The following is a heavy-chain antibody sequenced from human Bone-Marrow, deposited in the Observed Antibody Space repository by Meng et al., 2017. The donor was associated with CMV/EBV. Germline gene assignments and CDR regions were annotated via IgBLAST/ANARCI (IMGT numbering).Heavy chain of an antibody. J-gene: IGHJ3*02. V-gene: IGHV3-7*01. CDR3: ARDSLRYNWNYDAFDI. CDR2: IKQDGSEK. CDR1: GFTFSSYS. Sequence: GESLKISCAASGFTFSSYSMNWVRQAPGKGLEWVANIKQDGSEKYYVDSVKGRFTISRDNAKNSLYLQMNSLRAEDTAVYYCARDSLRYNWNYDAFDIWGQGTMVTVSS. D-gene: IGHD1-7*01.